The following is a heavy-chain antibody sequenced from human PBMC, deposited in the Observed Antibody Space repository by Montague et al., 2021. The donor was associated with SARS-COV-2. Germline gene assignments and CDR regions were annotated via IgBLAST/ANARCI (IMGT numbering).Heavy chain of an antibody. CDR1: GFSLSTSGVG. CDR2: IYWDDDK. V-gene: IGHV2-5*02. CDR3: AHKTGLRYFDWLFQTNPTGGYFDL. Sequence: PALVKPTQTLTLTCTFSGFSLSTSGVGVGRIRQPPGKALEWLALIYWDDDKRYSPSLKSRLTITKDTSKNQVVLTMTNMDPVDTATYYCAHKTGLRYFDWLFQTNPTGGYFDLWGRGTLVTVSS. D-gene: IGHD3-9*01. J-gene: IGHJ2*01.